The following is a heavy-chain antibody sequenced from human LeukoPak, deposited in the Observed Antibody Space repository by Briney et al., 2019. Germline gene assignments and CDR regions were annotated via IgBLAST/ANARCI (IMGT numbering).Heavy chain of an antibody. CDR1: GFTFSSYS. CDR3: ARPTDSRGYYGFDY. J-gene: IGHJ4*02. D-gene: IGHD3-22*01. V-gene: IGHV3-21*01. CDR2: IGSSSSYI. Sequence: PGGSLRLSCAASGFTFSSYSMNWVRQAPGKGLEWVSSIGSSSSYIYYADSVKGRFTISRDNAKNSLYLQMNSLRAEDTAVYYCARPTDSRGYYGFDYWGQGTLVTVSS.